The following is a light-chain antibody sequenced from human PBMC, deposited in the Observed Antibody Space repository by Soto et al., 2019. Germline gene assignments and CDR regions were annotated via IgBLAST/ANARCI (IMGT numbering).Light chain of an antibody. CDR2: TVS. CDR3: MQGTHWPYT. Sequence: DVVMTQSPLSLPVTLGQPASISCRSTQSLVHSNGDTFLSWFQHRPGHSPRRLIYTVSNRDSGVADRFSGSGSGTDFTLKISRVEAEDVGVYFCMQGTHWPYTFGQGTKLEIK. V-gene: IGKV2-30*02. CDR1: QSLVHSNGDTF. J-gene: IGKJ2*01.